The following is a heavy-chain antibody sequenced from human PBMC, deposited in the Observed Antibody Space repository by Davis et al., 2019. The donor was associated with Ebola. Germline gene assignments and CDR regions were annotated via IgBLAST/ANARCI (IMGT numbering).Heavy chain of an antibody. CDR3: ARLCSSSCPNDY. Sequence: AASVKVSCKAVGDTLTSYAMTWVRQAPGQGLEWMGIINPSGGSTSYAQKFQGRVTMTRDTSISTAYMELSRLRYDDTAVYYWARLCSSSCPNDYWGQGTLVTVSS. D-gene: IGHD6-13*01. CDR2: INPSGGST. J-gene: IGHJ4*02. CDR1: GDTLTSYA. V-gene: IGHV1-46*01.